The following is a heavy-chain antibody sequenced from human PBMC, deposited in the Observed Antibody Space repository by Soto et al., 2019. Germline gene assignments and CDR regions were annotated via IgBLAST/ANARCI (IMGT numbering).Heavy chain of an antibody. CDR1: GFTVSSNY. J-gene: IGHJ4*02. D-gene: IGHD1-1*01. Sequence: GGSLRLSCAASGFTVSSNYMSWVRQAPGKGLEWVSLIYSGGSTYYADSVKGRFTISRDNSKNTLYLQMNNLRAEDTAVYYCARAETANWNDVRQFDYWGQGTLVTVPS. CDR2: IYSGGST. CDR3: ARAETANWNDVRQFDY. V-gene: IGHV3-66*01.